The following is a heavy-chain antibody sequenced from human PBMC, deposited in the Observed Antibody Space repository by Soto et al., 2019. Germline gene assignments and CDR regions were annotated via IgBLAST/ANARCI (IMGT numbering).Heavy chain of an antibody. CDR3: TRIFSDAFDI. CDR2: IRSKGNNYAT. Sequence: DVQLVESGGGLVQPGGSLKLSCAASGFTFSGSAIHWVRQASGKGLEWVARIRSKGNNYATAYAASVKGRFTISRDDSKNKAYLQLNSLKSEDTAVYYCTRIFSDAFDIWGQGTMVTVSS. D-gene: IGHD3-9*01. CDR1: GFTFSGSA. J-gene: IGHJ3*02. V-gene: IGHV3-73*02.